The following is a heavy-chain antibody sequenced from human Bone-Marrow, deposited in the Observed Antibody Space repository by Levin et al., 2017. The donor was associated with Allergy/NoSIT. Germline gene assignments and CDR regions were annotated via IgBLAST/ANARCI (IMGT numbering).Heavy chain of an antibody. Sequence: PGGSLRLSCAASGFTFTYAWMGWARQTPRKGLEWVGLIKSTSDGATTDYAAPVKGRFTISRDDSKNTLYLEMNSLKTEDTAVYYCTADLIGNSPGVDYWGQGSLVTVSS. CDR2: IKSTSDGATT. D-gene: IGHD3-9*01. J-gene: IGHJ4*02. V-gene: IGHV3-15*01. CDR3: TADLIGNSPGVDY. CDR1: GFTFTYAW.